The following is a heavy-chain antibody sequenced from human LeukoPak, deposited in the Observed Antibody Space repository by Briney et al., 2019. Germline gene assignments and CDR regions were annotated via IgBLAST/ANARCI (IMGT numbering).Heavy chain of an antibody. CDR1: GFIFSNYG. D-gene: IGHD5-12*01. CDR2: MRFDGSYE. Sequence: GGSLRLSCAASGFIFSNYGMHWVRQAPDKGLEWVTFMRFDGSYESYAESVKGRFTISRDNSKNTVYLQMSSLRPEDTALYYCAEDFIPVDSNPGYWGQGTLVTVSS. V-gene: IGHV3-30*02. J-gene: IGHJ4*02. CDR3: AEDFIPVDSNPGY.